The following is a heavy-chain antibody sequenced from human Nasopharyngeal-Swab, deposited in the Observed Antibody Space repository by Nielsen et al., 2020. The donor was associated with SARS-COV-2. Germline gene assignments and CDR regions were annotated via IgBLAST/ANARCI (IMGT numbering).Heavy chain of an antibody. D-gene: IGHD1-26*01. V-gene: IGHV3-21*01. Sequence: WIRQPPGKGLEWVSSISSSSSYIYYADSVKGRLTISRDNAKNSLYLQMNSLRAEDTAVYYCARGLSLVGATNDAFDIWGQGTMVTVSS. CDR2: ISSSSSYI. CDR3: ARGLSLVGATNDAFDI. J-gene: IGHJ3*02.